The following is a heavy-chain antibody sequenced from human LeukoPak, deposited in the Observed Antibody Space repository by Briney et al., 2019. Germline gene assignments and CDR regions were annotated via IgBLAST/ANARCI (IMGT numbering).Heavy chain of an antibody. Sequence: ASVKVSCKASGYTFNNYYMYWVRQAPGRGLEWMGMINPSGGGTSYAQKFQGRVTMTRDTSTRTVYMEVSSPKPEDTAVYYCARQGAYSSAIGMGYWGQGTLVTVSS. J-gene: IGHJ4*02. CDR2: INPSGGGT. D-gene: IGHD6-19*01. CDR1: GYTFNNYY. V-gene: IGHV1-46*02. CDR3: ARQGAYSSAIGMGY.